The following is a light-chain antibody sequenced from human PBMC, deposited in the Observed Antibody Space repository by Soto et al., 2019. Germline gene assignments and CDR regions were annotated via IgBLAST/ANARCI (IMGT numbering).Light chain of an antibody. CDR3: QSYDSSLSGYV. CDR1: GSNIGAPYD. V-gene: IGLV1-40*01. Sequence: HSVLTQPPSLSWAPGQRVTISCTGSGSNIGAPYDVHWYQHLPGAAPKLLIYGSTNRPSGVPGRFSGSKSGTSASLAITGLQAEDEADYYCQSYDSSLSGYVFGAGTKVTXL. J-gene: IGLJ1*01. CDR2: GST.